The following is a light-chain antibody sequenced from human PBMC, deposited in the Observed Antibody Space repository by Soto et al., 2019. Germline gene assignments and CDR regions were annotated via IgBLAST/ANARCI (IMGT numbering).Light chain of an antibody. J-gene: IGKJ2*01. Sequence: EIVMTQSPATLSVSPGERATLSCRASQSGSTNLAWYQQKPGQAPRLLIYGAFTRATGIPARFSGSGSGTEFTLTISSLKSEDFAVYYCQKYNNWPSGVTFGQGTKLEIK. CDR3: QKYNNWPSGVT. V-gene: IGKV3-15*01. CDR2: GAF. CDR1: QSGSTN.